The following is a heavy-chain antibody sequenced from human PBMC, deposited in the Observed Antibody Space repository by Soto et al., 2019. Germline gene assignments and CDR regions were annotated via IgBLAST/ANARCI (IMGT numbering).Heavy chain of an antibody. Sequence: EVQLLESGGGLVQPGGSLRLSCVVSGFTFGSYAMSWVRQAPEKGPEWVAILGGNGFTTYYAESVKGRFTISGDKSKSPLFLQMNRLRADDTGVYYCAKALRPSLNFFSYMDVWGRGTSVTVSS. V-gene: IGHV3-23*01. CDR1: GFTFGSYA. J-gene: IGHJ6*03. D-gene: IGHD2-2*01. CDR3: AKALRPSLNFFSYMDV. CDR2: LGGNGFTT.